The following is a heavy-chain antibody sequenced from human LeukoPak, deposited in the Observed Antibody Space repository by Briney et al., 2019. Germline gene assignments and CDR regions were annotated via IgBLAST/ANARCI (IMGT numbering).Heavy chain of an antibody. CDR2: ISYDGSNK. V-gene: IGHV3-30*18. J-gene: IGHJ4*02. D-gene: IGHD3-16*01. CDR3: AKDSLMGDYVWGPIDY. Sequence: PGGSLRLSCAASGFTFSSYGMHWVRQAPGKGLEWVAVISYDGSNKYYADSVKGRFTISRDNSKNTLYLQMNSLRAEDTAVYYCAKDSLMGDYVWGPIDYWGQGTLVTVSS. CDR1: GFTFSSYG.